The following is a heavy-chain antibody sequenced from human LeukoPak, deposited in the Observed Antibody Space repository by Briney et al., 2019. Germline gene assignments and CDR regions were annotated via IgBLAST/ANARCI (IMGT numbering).Heavy chain of an antibody. V-gene: IGHV4-30-2*01. CDR2: IYHSGST. Sequence: SETLSLTCTVSGGSISSGGYYWSWIRQPPGKGLEWIGYIYHSGSTYYNPSLKSRVTISVDRSKNQFSLKLSSVTAADTAVYYCARGDYDAFDIWGQGTMVTVSS. CDR1: GGSISSGGYY. D-gene: IGHD5-12*01. J-gene: IGHJ3*02. CDR3: ARGDYDAFDI.